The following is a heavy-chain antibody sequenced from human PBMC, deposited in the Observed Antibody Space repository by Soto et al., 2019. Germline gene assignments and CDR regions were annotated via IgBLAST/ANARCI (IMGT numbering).Heavy chain of an antibody. CDR2: IYWNDDK. Sequence: VSGPTLVNPTQTLTLTCTFSGFSLSTSGVGVGWIRQPPGKALEWLALIYWNDDKRYSPSLKSRLTITKDTSKNQVVLTMTNMDPVDTATYYCAHRTYYYDSSGYYYTSFDYWGQGTLVTVS. V-gene: IGHV2-5*01. CDR3: AHRTYYYDSSGYYYTSFDY. CDR1: GFSLSTSGVG. J-gene: IGHJ4*02. D-gene: IGHD3-22*01.